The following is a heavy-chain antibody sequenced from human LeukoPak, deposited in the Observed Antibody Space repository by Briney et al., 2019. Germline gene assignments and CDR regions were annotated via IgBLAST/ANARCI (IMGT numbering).Heavy chain of an antibody. CDR2: IWYDGSNK. D-gene: IGHD6-25*01. Sequence: GRSLRLSCAASGFTFSSYGMHWVRQAPGKGLEWVAVIWYDGSNKYYADSVKGRFTISRDNSKNTLYLQMNSLRAEDTAVYYCAKERLFAFDYWGQGTLVTVSS. V-gene: IGHV3-33*06. CDR3: AKERLFAFDY. CDR1: GFTFSSYG. J-gene: IGHJ4*02.